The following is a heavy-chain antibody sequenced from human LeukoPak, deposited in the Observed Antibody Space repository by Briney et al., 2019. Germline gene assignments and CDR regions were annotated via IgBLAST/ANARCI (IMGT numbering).Heavy chain of an antibody. CDR3: AKGKGPTANWYFDV. D-gene: IGHD2-21*02. J-gene: IGHJ2*01. V-gene: IGHV3-74*01. CDR2: INSDGSST. Sequence: GGSLRLSCAASGFTFSSYWMHWVRQAPGKGLVWVSRINSDGSSTSYADSVKGRFTISRDNSKKTMYLHLNSLRAEDTAVYYCAKGKGPTANWYFDVWGRGTLVTVSS. CDR1: GFTFSSYW.